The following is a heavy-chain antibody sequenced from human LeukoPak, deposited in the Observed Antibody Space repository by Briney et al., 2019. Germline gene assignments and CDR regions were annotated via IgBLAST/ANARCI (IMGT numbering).Heavy chain of an antibody. CDR1: GFTFSSYW. Sequence: GGSLRLSCAASGFTFSSYWMHWVRQAPGKGLVWVSRINSDGSSTSYADSVKGRFTISRDNAKNTLYLQMNSLRAEDTAVYYCARGGYLRYYHDSSGYYHIFDYWGQGTLVTVSS. V-gene: IGHV3-74*01. D-gene: IGHD3-22*01. CDR2: INSDGSST. CDR3: ARGGYLRYYHDSSGYYHIFDY. J-gene: IGHJ4*02.